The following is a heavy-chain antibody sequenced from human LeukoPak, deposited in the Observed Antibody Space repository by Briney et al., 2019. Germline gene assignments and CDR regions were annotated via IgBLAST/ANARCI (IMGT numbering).Heavy chain of an antibody. Sequence: GASVKVSCKASGYTFTSYGISWVRQAPGQGLEWMGWISAYNGNTNYAQKLQCRVTMTTDTSTSTAYMELRSLRSDDTAVYYCARSGIAAAAGGVDYWGQGTLVTVSS. V-gene: IGHV1-18*01. CDR1: GYTFTSYG. D-gene: IGHD6-13*01. CDR2: ISAYNGNT. J-gene: IGHJ4*02. CDR3: ARSGIAAAAGGVDY.